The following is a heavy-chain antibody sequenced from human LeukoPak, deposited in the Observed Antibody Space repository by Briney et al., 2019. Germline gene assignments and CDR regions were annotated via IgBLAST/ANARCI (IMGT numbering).Heavy chain of an antibody. V-gene: IGHV1-69*04. CDR1: VGTFSSYA. CDR2: IIPILGIA. D-gene: IGHD6-19*01. CDR3: ARDRAGSGSDY. J-gene: IGHJ4*02. Sequence: GASVKVSFKASVGTFSSYAISWVGQAPGQGLEWMGRIIPILGIANYAQKFQGRVTITADKSTSTAYMELSSLRSEDTAVYYCARDRAGSGSDYWGQGTLVTVSS.